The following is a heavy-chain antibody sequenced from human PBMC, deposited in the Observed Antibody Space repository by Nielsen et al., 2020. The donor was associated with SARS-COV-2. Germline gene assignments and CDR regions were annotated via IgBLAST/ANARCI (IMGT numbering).Heavy chain of an antibody. CDR2: MCPSGGST. D-gene: IGHD3-22*01. Sequence: WVRQAPGQGLEWMGRMCPSGGSTSYAQKFQGRVTMTRDTSTSTVYMELSSLRSEDTAVYYCAREPVVVIGDAFDIRGQGTMVTVSS. CDR3: AREPVVVIGDAFDI. J-gene: IGHJ3*02. V-gene: IGHV1-46*01.